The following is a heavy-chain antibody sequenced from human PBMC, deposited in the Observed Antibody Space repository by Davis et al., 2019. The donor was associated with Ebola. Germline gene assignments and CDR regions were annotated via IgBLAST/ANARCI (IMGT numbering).Heavy chain of an antibody. CDR2: ISYDGSNK. CDR1: GFTFSSYA. Sequence: GESLKISCAASGFTFSSYAMHWVRQAPGKGLEWVAVISYDGSNKYYADSVKGRFTISRDNAKNTLYLQMDSLRVEDTAVYYCADVGGAFAWGQGTPVTVSS. J-gene: IGHJ4*02. V-gene: IGHV3-30-3*01. D-gene: IGHD1-26*01. CDR3: ADVGGAFA.